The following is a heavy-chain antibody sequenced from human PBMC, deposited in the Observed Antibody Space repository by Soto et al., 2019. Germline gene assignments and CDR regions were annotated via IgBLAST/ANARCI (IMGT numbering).Heavy chain of an antibody. CDR2: INGYNGNT. V-gene: IGHV1-18*01. Sequence: QVHLVQSGAEVKKPGTSVKVSCKASGYTFTSYGISWVRQAPGQGLEWMGWINGYNGNTNYAQKFQGRVSMTTDTSTRTAYMELRSLRSDDTAVFYCARDVAYSTSYPHFDFWGQGTLVTVSS. D-gene: IGHD6-6*01. J-gene: IGHJ4*02. CDR1: GYTFTSYG. CDR3: ARDVAYSTSYPHFDF.